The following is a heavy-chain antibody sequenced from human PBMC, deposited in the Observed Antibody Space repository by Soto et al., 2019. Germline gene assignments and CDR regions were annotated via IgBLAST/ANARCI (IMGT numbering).Heavy chain of an antibody. Sequence: XSVKVSCKASVYAFTCYYIHWVRLAPGQGLEWMGWINPDSGGTNYAQKFQGRGTMTRDTSVTTAYLELSSLRPDDTAVYYCARDFYGSGSYTDVWGQGPTVTVSS. V-gene: IGHV1-2*02. D-gene: IGHD3-10*01. J-gene: IGHJ6*02. CDR1: VYAFTCYY. CDR2: INPDSGGT. CDR3: ARDFYGSGSYTDV.